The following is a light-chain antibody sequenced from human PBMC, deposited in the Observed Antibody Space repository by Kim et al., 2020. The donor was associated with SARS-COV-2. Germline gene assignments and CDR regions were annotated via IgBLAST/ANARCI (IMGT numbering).Light chain of an antibody. Sequence: DIQMTQSPSSLSASVGDRVTITCQASQDISNYLNWYQQKPGKAPKLLIYDASNLETGVPSRFSGSGSGTDFTYTISSLQPEDIATYYCQQYDNLLLTFGGWNKVDIK. J-gene: IGKJ4*01. CDR3: QQYDNLLLT. CDR1: QDISNY. CDR2: DAS. V-gene: IGKV1-33*01.